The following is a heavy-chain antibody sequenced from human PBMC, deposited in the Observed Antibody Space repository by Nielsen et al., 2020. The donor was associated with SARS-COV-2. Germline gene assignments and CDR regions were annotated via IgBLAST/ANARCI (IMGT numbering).Heavy chain of an antibody. CDR1: GFTFDDYA. Sequence: GGSLRLSCAASGFTFDDYAMHWVRQAPGKGLEWVSGISWNSGSIGYADSVKGRFTISRDNAKNSLYLQMNSLRAEDTALYYCAKSNSGSYLDCLDYWGQGTLVTVSS. CDR2: ISWNSGSI. D-gene: IGHD1-26*01. J-gene: IGHJ4*02. CDR3: AKSNSGSYLDCLDY. V-gene: IGHV3-9*01.